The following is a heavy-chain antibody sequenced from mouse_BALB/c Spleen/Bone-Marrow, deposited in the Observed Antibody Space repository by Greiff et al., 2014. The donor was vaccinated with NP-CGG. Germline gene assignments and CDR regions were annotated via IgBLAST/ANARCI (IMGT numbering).Heavy chain of an antibody. CDR1: GFNIKDTY. J-gene: IGHJ4*01. Sequence: VQLQQSGAELVKPGASVKLSCTASGFNIKDTYMHWVKQRPEQGLEWIGRIDPANGNTKYDPKFQGKATITADTSSNTAYLQLSSLASEDTAVYYCARYGNYCYAMDYWGQGTSVTVSS. CDR2: IDPANGNT. D-gene: IGHD2-1*01. CDR3: ARYGNYCYAMDY. V-gene: IGHV14-3*02.